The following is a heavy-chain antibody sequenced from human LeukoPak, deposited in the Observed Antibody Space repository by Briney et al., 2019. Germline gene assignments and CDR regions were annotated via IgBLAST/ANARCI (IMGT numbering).Heavy chain of an antibody. CDR3: ATADKWEPLDY. D-gene: IGHD1-26*01. J-gene: IGHJ4*02. CDR2: FDPEGGES. Sequence: ASVKVSCKVSGASLSETSIHWVRQAPGQWLEWMGGFDPEGGESIFAQRFQSRFSMTEDTSTDTAYMDLRSLRPEDTAVYYCATADKWEPLDYWGQGTLVTVSS. CDR1: GASLSETS. V-gene: IGHV1-24*01.